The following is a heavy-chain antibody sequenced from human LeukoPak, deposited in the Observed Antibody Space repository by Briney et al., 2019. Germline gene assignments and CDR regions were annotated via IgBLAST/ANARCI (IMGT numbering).Heavy chain of an antibody. J-gene: IGHJ4*02. CDR2: IYYSGST. V-gene: IGHV4-59*01. Sequence: SETLSLTCTVSGGSISSYYWSWSRQPPGPGLGWFGYIYYSGSTNYMPSLESRVTISVDTSKNQFSLKLSSVTAADTAVYYCARGYSGYDHTFDYWGQGTLVTVSS. CDR3: ARGYSGYDHTFDY. CDR1: GGSISSYY. D-gene: IGHD5-12*01.